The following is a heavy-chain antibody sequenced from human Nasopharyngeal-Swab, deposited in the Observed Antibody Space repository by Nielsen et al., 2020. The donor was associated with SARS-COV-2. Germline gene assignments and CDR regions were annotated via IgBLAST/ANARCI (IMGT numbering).Heavy chain of an antibody. J-gene: IGHJ6*03. Sequence: SETLSLTCTVSGGSISSYNWSWIRQPPGKGLEWIGYIYYSGSTNYNPSLKSRVTISVDTSKNQFSLKLSSVTAADTAVYYCARVVVGTGGYYYYMDVWGKGTTVTVSS. CDR1: GGSISSYN. CDR2: IYYSGST. V-gene: IGHV4-59*01. D-gene: IGHD2-21*01. CDR3: ARVVVGTGGYYYYMDV.